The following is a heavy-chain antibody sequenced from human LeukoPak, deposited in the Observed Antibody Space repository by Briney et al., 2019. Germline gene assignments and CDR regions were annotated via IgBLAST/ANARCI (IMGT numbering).Heavy chain of an antibody. V-gene: IGHV4-59*08. CDR2: IYYSGST. CDR3: ARQHVPLVTRGAFDI. J-gene: IGHJ3*02. D-gene: IGHD2-21*02. CDR1: GGSINSYY. Sequence: KTSETLSLTCTVSGGSINSYYWSWIRQPPGKGLEWIGYIYYSGSTNYNPSLKSRVTISIDTSKKQFSLKLSSVTAADTAVYYCARQHVPLVTRGAFDIWGQGTMVTVSS.